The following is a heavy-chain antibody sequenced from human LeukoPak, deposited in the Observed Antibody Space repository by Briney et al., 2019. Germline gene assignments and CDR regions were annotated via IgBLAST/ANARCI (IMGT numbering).Heavy chain of an antibody. D-gene: IGHD3-22*01. CDR3: ATDRTTTYYYDARPYYYFDS. J-gene: IGHJ4*02. CDR2: IKEDGSE. CDR1: GFTFSSYA. Sequence: GGSLRLSCAASGFTFSSYAMTWVRQAPGKGLEWVANIKEDGSEKYVDSVKGRFTISRDNAKNSLYLQMNSLRGEDTAVYFCATDRTTTYYYDARPYYYFDSWGQGTLVTVSS. V-gene: IGHV3-7*01.